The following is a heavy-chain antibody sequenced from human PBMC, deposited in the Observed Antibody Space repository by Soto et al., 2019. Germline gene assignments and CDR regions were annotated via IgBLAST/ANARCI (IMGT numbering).Heavy chain of an antibody. J-gene: IGHJ4*02. CDR1: GFTFSSYA. V-gene: IGHV3-23*01. Sequence: PGGSLRLSCAASGFTFSSYAMSWVRQAPGKGLEWVSAISGSGGSTYYADSVKGRFTISRDNSKNTLYLQMNSLRAEDTAVHYCAKDGSSAMVYFDYWGQGTLVTVSS. D-gene: IGHD1-26*01. CDR3: AKDGSSAMVYFDY. CDR2: ISGSGGST.